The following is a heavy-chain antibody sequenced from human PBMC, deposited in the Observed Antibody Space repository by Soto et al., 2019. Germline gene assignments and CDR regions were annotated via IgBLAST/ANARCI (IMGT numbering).Heavy chain of an antibody. V-gene: IGHV3-11*06. J-gene: IGHJ5*02. CDR3: ARDNSYGDYDWFDP. Sequence: GGSLRLSCAASGLTFSDYYMSWIRQAPGKGLEWVSYISSSSSYTNYADSVKGRFTISRDNAKNSLYLQMNSLRAEDTAVYYCARDNSYGDYDWFDPWGKGTLVTVSS. CDR1: GLTFSDYY. CDR2: ISSSSSYT. D-gene: IGHD4-17*01.